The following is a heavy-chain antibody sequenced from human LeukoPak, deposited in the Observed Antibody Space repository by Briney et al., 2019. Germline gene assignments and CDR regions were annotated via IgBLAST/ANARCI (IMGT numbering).Heavy chain of an antibody. CDR1: GGSISSGDYS. CDR3: ANGRGVRAATGDSYYYYGMDV. V-gene: IGHV4-30-2*01. Sequence: PSETLSLTCAVSGGSISSGDYSWSWIRQPPGKGLEWIGYIYHSGSTYYNPSLKSRVTISVDRSKNQFSLKLSSVTAADAAVYYCANGRGVRAATGDSYYYYGMDVWGQGTTVTVSS. J-gene: IGHJ6*02. D-gene: IGHD6-13*01. CDR2: IYHSGST.